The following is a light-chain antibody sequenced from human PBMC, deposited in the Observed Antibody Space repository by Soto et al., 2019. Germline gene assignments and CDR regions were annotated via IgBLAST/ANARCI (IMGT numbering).Light chain of an antibody. V-gene: IGKV3-11*01. Sequence: EIVLTQSPATLSLSPGERATLSCRASQSVSSFLAWFQQKPGQAPRLLIHDASNRATGIPARFSGRGSGTDFTLTISSLEPEDFAVYYCQQRSNWPQLTFGGGTKVEIK. CDR1: QSVSSF. CDR2: DAS. CDR3: QQRSNWPQLT. J-gene: IGKJ4*01.